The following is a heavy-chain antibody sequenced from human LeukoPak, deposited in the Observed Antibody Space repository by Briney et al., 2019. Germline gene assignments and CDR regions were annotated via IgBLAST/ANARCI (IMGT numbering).Heavy chain of an antibody. D-gene: IGHD4-17*01. CDR1: GFTFSSYG. Sequence: GGSLILSCAASGFTFSSYGMHWVRQAPGKGLEWVAFIRYDGSNKYYADSVKGRFTISRDNSKNTLYLHMNSLRPEDTSVYYCAKDAAYYGDYGAWFDPWGQGTLVTVSS. CDR2: IRYDGSNK. J-gene: IGHJ5*02. V-gene: IGHV3-30*02. CDR3: AKDAAYYGDYGAWFDP.